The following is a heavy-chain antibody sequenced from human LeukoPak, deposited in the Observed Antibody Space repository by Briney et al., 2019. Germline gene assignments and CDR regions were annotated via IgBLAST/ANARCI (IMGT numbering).Heavy chain of an antibody. V-gene: IGHV6-1*01. D-gene: IGHD2-15*01. J-gene: IGHJ5*02. CDR3: AREDGRYCGGGSCYLFLNWFDP. CDR1: GDSVSSNSAA. CDR2: TYYRSKWYN. Sequence: SQTLSLTCAISGDSVSSNSAAWNWIRQSPSRGLEWLGRTYYRSKWYNDYAVSVKSRITINPDTSKNQFSLQLNSVTPEDTAVYYCAREDGRYCGGGSCYLFLNWFDPWGQGTLVTVSS.